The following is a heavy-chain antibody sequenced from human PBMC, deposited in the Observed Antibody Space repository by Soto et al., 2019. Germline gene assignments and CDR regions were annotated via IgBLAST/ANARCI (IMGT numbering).Heavy chain of an antibody. CDR1: GFTFSDYY. J-gene: IGHJ6*02. V-gene: IGHV3-11*01. D-gene: IGHD5-12*01. CDR2: ISSSGSTI. CDR3: ARDQEVATTRYYYSDGMEV. Sequence: QVQLVESGGGLVKPGGSLRLSCAASGFTFSDYYMSWIRQAPGKGLEWVSYISSSGSTIYYADSVKGRFTISRDNAKKSLYLQTNSLRGEDTAVYYCARDQEVATTRYYYSDGMEVWGQGTTVTVSS.